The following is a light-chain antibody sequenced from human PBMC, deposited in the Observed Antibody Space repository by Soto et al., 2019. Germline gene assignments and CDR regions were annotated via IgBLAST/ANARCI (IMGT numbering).Light chain of an antibody. Sequence: DILIPQCRCSLSASVGDRVTITCQASQDISNYLNWYQQKPGKAPKLLIYDASNLETGVPSRFSGSGSGTDFTFTISSLQPEDIATYYCQQYDNLPLTFGGGTKVDIK. J-gene: IGKJ4*01. V-gene: IGKV1-33*01. CDR1: QDISNY. CDR3: QQYDNLPLT. CDR2: DAS.